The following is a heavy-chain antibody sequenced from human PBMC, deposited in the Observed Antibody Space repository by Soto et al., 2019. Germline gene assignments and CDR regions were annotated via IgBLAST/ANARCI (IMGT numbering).Heavy chain of an antibody. Sequence: KRAFKRFSSTFTVDGVGWVRQAKGKGVEWMGWISAYNGNTNYAQKLQGRVTMTTDTSTSTAYMELRSLRSDDTAVYYCASITYDYDSSGQRYDASAIRGHGTMVPVSS. V-gene: IGHV1-18*01. CDR3: ASITYDYDSSGQRYDASAI. D-gene: IGHD3-22*01. CDR1: SSTFTVDG. CDR2: ISAYNGNT. J-gene: IGHJ3*02.